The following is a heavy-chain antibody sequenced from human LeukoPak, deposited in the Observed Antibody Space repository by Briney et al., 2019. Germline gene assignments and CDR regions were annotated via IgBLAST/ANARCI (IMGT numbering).Heavy chain of an antibody. V-gene: IGHV4-39*07. CDR1: GASISSNNYH. D-gene: IGHD4-17*01. Sequence: PSETLSLTCTVSGASISSNNYHWGWVRQPPGKGLEWIGTIYYSGSTYSNPSLRSRVTISVDTSKNQFSLKLSSVTAADTAVYYCATYFYGEYGSYYFDYWGQGTLVTVSS. CDR2: IYYSGST. CDR3: ATYFYGEYGSYYFDY. J-gene: IGHJ4*02.